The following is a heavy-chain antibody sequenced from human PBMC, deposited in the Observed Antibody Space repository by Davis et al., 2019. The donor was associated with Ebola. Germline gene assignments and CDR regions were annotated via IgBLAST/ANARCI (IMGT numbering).Heavy chain of an antibody. CDR2: ISTYNGNT. Sequence: ASVKVSCKASGYTFTSYGIIWVRQAPGQGLEWMGWISTYNGNTNYAQKLQGRVTMTTDTSTSTAYMELRSLRSDDTAVYYCARCRRGIVATILYYFGMDVWGQGTTVTVSS. V-gene: IGHV1-18*01. D-gene: IGHD5-12*01. CDR1: GYTFTSYG. J-gene: IGHJ6*02. CDR3: ARCRRGIVATILYYFGMDV.